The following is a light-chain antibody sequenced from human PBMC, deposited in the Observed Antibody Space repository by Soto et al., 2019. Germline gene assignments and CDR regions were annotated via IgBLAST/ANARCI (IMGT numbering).Light chain of an antibody. CDR1: SSDIGSYDR. CDR3: CSYAGSRTYV. V-gene: IGLV2-23*01. CDR2: EGT. J-gene: IGLJ1*01. Sequence: QSALTQPASVSGPLGQSIVISCTGSSSDIGSYDRVSWYQQYPGKAPKVVIFEGTKRPSGVSNRFSGSKSGNTASLTISGRQTEDEAYYYCCSYAGSRTYVFGAGSKLTVL.